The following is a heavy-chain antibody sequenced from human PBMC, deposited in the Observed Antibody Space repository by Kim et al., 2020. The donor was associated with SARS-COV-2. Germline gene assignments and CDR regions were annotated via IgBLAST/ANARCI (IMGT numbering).Heavy chain of an antibody. D-gene: IGHD6-6*01. V-gene: IGHV4-59*08. J-gene: IGHJ3*02. CDR3: ARHGLISSSSDAFDI. Sequence: PSLKRRVTISVDTSKNQFSLKLSSVTAADTAVYYCARHGLISSSSDAFDIWGQGTMVTVSS.